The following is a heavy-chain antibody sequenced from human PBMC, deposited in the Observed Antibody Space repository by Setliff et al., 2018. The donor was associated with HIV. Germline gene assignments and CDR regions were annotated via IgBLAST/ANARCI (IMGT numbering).Heavy chain of an antibody. CDR2: IYPGDSYA. CDR3: ARQDGRAQYYFDS. V-gene: IGHV5-51*01. J-gene: IGHJ4*02. D-gene: IGHD3-10*01. Sequence: GESLKISCRAYGYSFTSYYIGWVRQMPGKGLEWMGIIYPGDSYARYGPSFEGQITISADKSISTAYLQWTSLEASDTAVYFCARQDGRAQYYFDSWGQGTLVTVSS. CDR1: GYSFTSYY.